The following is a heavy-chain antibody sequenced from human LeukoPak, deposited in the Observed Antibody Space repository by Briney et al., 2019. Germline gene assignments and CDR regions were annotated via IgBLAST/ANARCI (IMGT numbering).Heavy chain of an antibody. V-gene: IGHV3-23*01. CDR1: GFTFYSYA. D-gene: IGHD6-6*01. Sequence: GGSVRLSCAASGFTFYSYAMSWVPRARGRGLVWVLAISGSGGSTYYADSVKGRFTISRDNSKNTLYLQIYSLRAEDTAVYYCAKDGALAAARPRWFDPWAREPWSPSPQ. CDR3: AKDGALAAARPRWFDP. CDR2: ISGSGGST. J-gene: IGHJ5*02.